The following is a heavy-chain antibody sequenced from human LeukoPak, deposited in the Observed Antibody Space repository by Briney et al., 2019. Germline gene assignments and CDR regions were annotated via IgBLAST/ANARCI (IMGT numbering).Heavy chain of an antibody. D-gene: IGHD3-22*01. CDR2: IKSKTDGGTT. CDR3: TTDGYYDSSGYDY. CDR1: GFTFSNAW. V-gene: IGHV3-15*01. Sequence: GGSLRLSCAASGFTFSNAWMSWVRQAPGKGLEWVGRIKSKTDGGTTDYAAPVKGRFTISRDDSKNTLYLQMNSLKTEDTAVYYRTTDGYYDSSGYDYWGQGTLVTVSS. J-gene: IGHJ4*02.